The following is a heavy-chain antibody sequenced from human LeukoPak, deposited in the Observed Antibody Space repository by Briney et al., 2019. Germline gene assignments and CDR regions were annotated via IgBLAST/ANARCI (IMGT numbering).Heavy chain of an antibody. V-gene: IGHV3-9*01. Sequence: GGSLRLSCAASGFTFDDYAMHWVRQAPGKGLEWVSGISWNSGSIGYADSVKGRFTISRDNAKHSLYLEMNSLRAEDTALYYCVRGITMFQHWGQGTLVTVSS. CDR3: VRGITMFQH. CDR1: GFTFDDYA. J-gene: IGHJ1*01. CDR2: ISWNSGSI. D-gene: IGHD1-20*01.